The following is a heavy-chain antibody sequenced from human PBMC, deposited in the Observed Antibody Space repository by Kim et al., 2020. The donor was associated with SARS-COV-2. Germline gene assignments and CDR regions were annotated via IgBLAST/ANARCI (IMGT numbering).Heavy chain of an antibody. V-gene: IGHV3-30*04. CDR1: GFIFNDYA. CDR3: ARGGTNNWNYPHF. J-gene: IGHJ4*02. CDR2: TLYRGINT. Sequence: GGSLRLSCAASGFIFNDYAMHWVRQAPGKGLEWVAITLYRGINTYYADSVKGRFTISRDSSKNTVYLQMNSLRPEDTALYYCARGGTNNWNYPHFWGPGTLVSVSS. D-gene: IGHD1-7*01.